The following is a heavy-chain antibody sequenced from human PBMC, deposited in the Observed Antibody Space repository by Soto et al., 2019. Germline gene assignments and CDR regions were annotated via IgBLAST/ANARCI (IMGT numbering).Heavy chain of an antibody. CDR2: INHSGST. CDR3: ARGTYRYGTYPWFDP. CDR1: GGSFSGYY. Sequence: SSETLSLTCAFYGGSFSGYYWSWTRQPPGKGLEWIGEINHSGSTNYNPSLKSRVTISVDTSKNQFSLKLSSVTAADTAVYYCARGTYRYGTYPWFDPWGQGTLVTVSS. J-gene: IGHJ5*02. V-gene: IGHV4-34*01. D-gene: IGHD1-26*01.